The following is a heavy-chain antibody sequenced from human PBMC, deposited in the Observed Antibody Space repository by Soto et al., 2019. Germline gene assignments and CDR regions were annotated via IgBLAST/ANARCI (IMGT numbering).Heavy chain of an antibody. V-gene: IGHV4-59*08. J-gene: IGHJ4*02. D-gene: IGHD5-12*01. CDR3: ERWIVARGTFDF. Sequence: SETLSLTCTVSGDSMISYYWSWIRQPPGRGLEWIGFIYYAGSTKYNPSLNSRVTISVDTSKNQFSLTVTSVTAADTAVYYCERWIVARGTFDFWGQGTLVIVSS. CDR2: IYYAGST. CDR1: GDSMISYY.